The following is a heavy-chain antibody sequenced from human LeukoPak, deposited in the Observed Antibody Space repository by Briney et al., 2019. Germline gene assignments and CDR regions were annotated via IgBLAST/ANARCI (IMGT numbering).Heavy chain of an antibody. CDR3: ARGGKTVIMAAWFDP. D-gene: IGHD3-10*01. V-gene: IGHV4-34*01. Sequence: SETLSLTCAVYGGSFSGYYWSWIRQPPGKGLEWIGEINHSGSTNYNPSLKSRVTISVDTSKNQFSLKLSSVTDADTAVYYCARGGKTVIMAAWFDPWGQGTLVTVSS. CDR1: GGSFSGYY. CDR2: INHSGST. J-gene: IGHJ5*02.